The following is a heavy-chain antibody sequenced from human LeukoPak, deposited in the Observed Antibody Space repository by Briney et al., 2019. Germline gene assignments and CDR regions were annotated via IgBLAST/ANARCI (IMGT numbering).Heavy chain of an antibody. D-gene: IGHD6-25*01. CDR2: IKEDGSQK. Sequence: GGSLRISCAAPGFTFSNSWMAWVRQAPGKGLEWVANIKEDGSQKNYIDSVKGRFTISRDNTKKSLFLQMNNLRVEDTAVYYCARDSGWNAFDYWGQGTLVTVSS. CDR1: GFTFSNSW. CDR3: ARDSGWNAFDY. V-gene: IGHV3-7*03. J-gene: IGHJ4*01.